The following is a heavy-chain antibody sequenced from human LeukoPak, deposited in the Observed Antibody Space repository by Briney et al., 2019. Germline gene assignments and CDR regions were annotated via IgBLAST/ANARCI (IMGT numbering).Heavy chain of an antibody. Sequence: GGSLRLSCAASGFTFSSYGMHWVRQAPGKGLEWVAFIRYDGSNKYYADSVKGRFTISRDNSKNTLYLQMNSLRAEDTAVYYCAKPDLDAIVVVPAAILDVWGKGSTVTVSS. J-gene: IGHJ6*04. CDR3: AKPDLDAIVVVPAAILDV. V-gene: IGHV3-30*02. CDR1: GFTFSSYG. D-gene: IGHD2-2*02. CDR2: IRYDGSNK.